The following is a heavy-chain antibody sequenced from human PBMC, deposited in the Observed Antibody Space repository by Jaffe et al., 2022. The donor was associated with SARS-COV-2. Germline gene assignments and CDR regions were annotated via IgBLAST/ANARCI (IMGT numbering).Heavy chain of an antibody. CDR2: IIPIFGTA. CDR3: ASELQQQLVVGDLYYYMDV. D-gene: IGHD6-13*01. CDR1: GGTFSSYA. V-gene: IGHV1-69*01. Sequence: QVQLVQSGAEVKKPGSSVKVSCKASGGTFSSYAISWVRQAPGQGLEWMGGIIPIFGTANYAQKFQGRVTITADESTSTAYMELSSLRSEDTAVYYCASELQQQLVVGDLYYYMDVWGKGTTVTVSS. J-gene: IGHJ6*03.